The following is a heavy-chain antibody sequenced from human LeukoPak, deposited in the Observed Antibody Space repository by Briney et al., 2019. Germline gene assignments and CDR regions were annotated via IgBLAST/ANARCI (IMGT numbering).Heavy chain of an antibody. CDR1: GGSFSGYY. CDR3: ARGGGSIYSSGWHGSDRAYYYGMDV. J-gene: IGHJ6*02. Sequence: SETLSLTCVVYGGSFSGYYWSWIRQPPGKGLEWIGYIYYSGSTNYNPSLKSRVTISVDTSKNQFSLKLSSVTAADTAVYYCARGGGSIYSSGWHGSDRAYYYGMDVRGQGTTVTVSS. CDR2: IYYSGST. V-gene: IGHV4-59*01. D-gene: IGHD6-19*01.